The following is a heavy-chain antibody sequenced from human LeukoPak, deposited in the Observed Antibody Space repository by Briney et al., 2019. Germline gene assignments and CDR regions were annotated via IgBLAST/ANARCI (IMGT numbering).Heavy chain of an antibody. Sequence: SETLSLTCTVSGGSISSYYWSWIRQPPGKGLEWIGYIYYSGSTNYNPSLKSRVTISVDTSKNQFSLKLSSVTAADTAVYYCARGRPYTAMVEPFDYWGQGTLVTVSS. V-gene: IGHV4-59*01. CDR2: IYYSGST. J-gene: IGHJ4*02. CDR1: GGSISSYY. D-gene: IGHD5-18*01. CDR3: ARGRPYTAMVEPFDY.